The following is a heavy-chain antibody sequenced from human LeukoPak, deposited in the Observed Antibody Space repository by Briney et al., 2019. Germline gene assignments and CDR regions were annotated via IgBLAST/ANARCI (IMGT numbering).Heavy chain of an antibody. D-gene: IGHD7-27*01. CDR3: ATRKLGNDY. Sequence: SETLSLTCTVSGGSISSDYWSWMRHPPGKGLEWIGYIYYTETSYNPSLKSRVTISADTSKNQFSLKLYSVTAADTAVYYCATRKLGNDYWGQGTLVTVSS. CDR1: GGSISSDY. J-gene: IGHJ4*02. V-gene: IGHV4-59*01. CDR2: IYYTET.